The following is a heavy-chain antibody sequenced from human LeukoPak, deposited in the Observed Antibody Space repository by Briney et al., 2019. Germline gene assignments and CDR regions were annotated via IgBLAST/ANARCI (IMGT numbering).Heavy chain of an antibody. Sequence: SETLSLTCTVSGGSISSYYWSWIRQPPGKGLEWIGYIYYSGSTNYNPSLKSRVTISVDTSKNQFSLKLSSVTAADTAVYYCARDHGSGSYEPWGQGTLVTVSS. J-gene: IGHJ5*02. V-gene: IGHV4-59*01. CDR1: GGSISSYY. CDR3: ARDHGSGSYEP. D-gene: IGHD3-10*01. CDR2: IYYSGST.